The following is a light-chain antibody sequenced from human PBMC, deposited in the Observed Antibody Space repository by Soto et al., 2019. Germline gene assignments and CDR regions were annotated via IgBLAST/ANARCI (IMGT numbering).Light chain of an antibody. J-gene: IGLJ3*02. CDR1: SSDVGGYNH. CDR3: SSYASSSTLVL. V-gene: IGLV2-14*01. CDR2: DAS. Sequence: QSALTQPASVSGSPGQSITISCTGTSSDVGGYNHVSWYQQHPGKAPKLMIFDASNRPSGVSNRFSGSKSGNTASLTISGLQAEDEADYYCSSYASSSTLVLFGGGTKLTVL.